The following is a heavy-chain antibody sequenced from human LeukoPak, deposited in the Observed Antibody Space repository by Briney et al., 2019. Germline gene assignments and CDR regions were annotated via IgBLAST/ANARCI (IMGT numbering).Heavy chain of an antibody. D-gene: IGHD2-15*01. V-gene: IGHV3-30*02. CDR2: IRYDGSKK. Sequence: PGGSLRLSCAASGFTFSSYGMHWVRQAPGKGLEWVALIRYDGSKKYYADSVKGRFTISRDNSKNTLYLQMNSLRAEDTAVYYCAKDRAAYCSGGSCYFFDYWGQGTLVTVSS. J-gene: IGHJ4*02. CDR3: AKDRAAYCSGGSCYFFDY. CDR1: GFTFSSYG.